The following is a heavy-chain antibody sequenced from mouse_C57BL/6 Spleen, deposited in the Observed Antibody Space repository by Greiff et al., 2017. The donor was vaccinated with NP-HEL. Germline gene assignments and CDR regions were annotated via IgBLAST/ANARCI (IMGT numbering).Heavy chain of an antibody. CDR3: ASYYGSSW. V-gene: IGHV1-7*01. CDR1: GYTFTNYW. D-gene: IGHD1-1*01. J-gene: IGHJ2*01. CDR2: IHPSSGYT. Sequence: QVQLQQSGAELAKPGASVKLSCKASGYTFTNYWMHWVKQRPGQGLEWIGYIHPSSGYTTYNQKFKDKATLTADKSSSTAYMQLSSLTYEDSAVYYCASYYGSSWWGKGTTLTVSS.